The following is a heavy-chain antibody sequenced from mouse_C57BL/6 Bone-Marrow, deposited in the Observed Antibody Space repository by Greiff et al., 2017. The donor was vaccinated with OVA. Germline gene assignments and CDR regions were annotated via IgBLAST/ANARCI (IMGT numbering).Heavy chain of an antibody. CDR1: GFSFRDYG. D-gene: IGHD4-1*01. J-gene: IGHJ2*01. V-gene: IGHV5-17*01. CDR3: ARELERYYFDY. Sequence: EVQLQESGGGLVKPGGSLKLSCAASGFSFRDYGMHWVRQAPEKGLEWVAYISSGSSTIYYADTVKGRFSISRDNAKNPLFLKMTRLRSEDTAMYYCARELERYYFDYWGQGTTLTVSS. CDR2: ISSGSSTI.